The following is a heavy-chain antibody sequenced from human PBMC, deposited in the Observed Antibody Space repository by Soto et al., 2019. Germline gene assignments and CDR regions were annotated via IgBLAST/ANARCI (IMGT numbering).Heavy chain of an antibody. CDR2: INPNSGGT. Sequence: ASVKVSCKAAGYTFTGYYMHWGLQAPGQGLEWMGWINPNSGGTNYAQKFQGRVTMTRDTSISTAYMELSRLRSDDTAVYYCARDHKGIAVAGYGMDVWGQGTTVTVPS. CDR1: GYTFTGYY. CDR3: ARDHKGIAVAGYGMDV. D-gene: IGHD6-19*01. V-gene: IGHV1-2*02. J-gene: IGHJ6*02.